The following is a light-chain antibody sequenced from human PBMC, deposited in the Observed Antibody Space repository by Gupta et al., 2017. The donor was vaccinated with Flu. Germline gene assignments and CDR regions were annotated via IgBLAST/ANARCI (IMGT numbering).Light chain of an antibody. J-gene: IGLJ1*01. CDR1: SRDVGNYNY. Sequence: QSALTQPASVSGSPGQSITISCTGTSRDVGNYNYVSWYQQHPGKAPKLMIYDVSNRPSGISNRFSGSKSGNTASLTISELQAEDEADHYCSSYTISSSYLFGTGTKVSVL. V-gene: IGLV2-14*03. CDR2: DVS. CDR3: SSYTISSSYL.